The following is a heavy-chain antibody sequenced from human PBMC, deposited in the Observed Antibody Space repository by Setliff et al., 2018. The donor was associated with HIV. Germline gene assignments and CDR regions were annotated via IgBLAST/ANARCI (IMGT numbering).Heavy chain of an antibody. D-gene: IGHD2-8*02. CDR1: VESFSGFY. CDR2: INHSGST. CDR3: ARGWFGGVDL. Sequence: LSLTCAVYVESFSGFYWSWIRQPPGKGLEWIGEINHSGSTNYNPSLKSRVTISVDTSKNQFSLKLSFVTAADTAVYYCARGWFGGVDLWGQGTLVTVSS. V-gene: IGHV4-34*01. J-gene: IGHJ5*02.